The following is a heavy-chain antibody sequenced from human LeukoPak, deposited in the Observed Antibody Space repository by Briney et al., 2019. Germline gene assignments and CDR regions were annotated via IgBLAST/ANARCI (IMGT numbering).Heavy chain of an antibody. CDR2: SNPSGGST. CDR1: GYTFTSYY. CDR3: ARDRKTYYDFWSGQTTYYYYGMDV. J-gene: IGHJ6*02. D-gene: IGHD3-3*01. V-gene: IGHV1-46*01. Sequence: GASVKVSCKASGYTFTSYYMHWVRQAPGQGLEWMGISNPSGGSTSYAQKFQGRVTMTRDTSTSTVYMELSSLRSEDTAVYYCARDRKTYYDFWSGQTTYYYYGMDVWGQGTTVTVSS.